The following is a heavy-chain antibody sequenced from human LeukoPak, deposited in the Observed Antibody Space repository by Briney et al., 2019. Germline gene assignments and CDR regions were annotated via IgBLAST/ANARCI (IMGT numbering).Heavy chain of an antibody. CDR3: ARANYDILTGYHFDY. D-gene: IGHD3-9*01. Sequence: PSQTLSLTCTVSGGSISSGGYYWSWIHQHPGKGLEWIGYIYYSGSTYYNPSLKSRVTISVDTSKNQFSLKLSSVTAADTAVYYCARANYDILTGYHFDYWGQGTLVTVSS. CDR1: GGSISSGGYY. CDR2: IYYSGST. J-gene: IGHJ4*02. V-gene: IGHV4-31*03.